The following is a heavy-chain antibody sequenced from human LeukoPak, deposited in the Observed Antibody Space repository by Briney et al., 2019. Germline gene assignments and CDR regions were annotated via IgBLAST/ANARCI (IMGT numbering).Heavy chain of an antibody. CDR3: AKGGCRGTCNPLAY. D-gene: IGHD2-15*01. CDR2: SGDSDGST. J-gene: IGHJ4*02. CDR1: GFTFSGSG. Sequence: GGSLRLSCAASGFTFSGSGMSWVRQAPGKGLEWISSSGDSDGSTYYADSLKGRFTISRDNSKNTVYLQMNSLRAEDTAVYYCAKGGCRGTCNPLAYWGQGALVTVSP. V-gene: IGHV3-23*01.